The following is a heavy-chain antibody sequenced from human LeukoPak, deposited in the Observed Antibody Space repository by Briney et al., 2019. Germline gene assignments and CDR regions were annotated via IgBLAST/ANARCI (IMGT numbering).Heavy chain of an antibody. CDR3: ARESYYDSSGYSHDAFDI. CDR2: IYYSRNT. D-gene: IGHD3-22*01. CDR1: GGSISSSSYY. V-gene: IGHV4-39*07. J-gene: IGHJ3*02. Sequence: SETLSLTCTVSGGSISSSSYYWAWIRQPPGKGLEWIGSIYYSRNTYYKSSLKSRVTIAVDTSKNQFSLKLNSVTAADTAVYYCARESYYDSSGYSHDAFDIWGQGTMVTVSS.